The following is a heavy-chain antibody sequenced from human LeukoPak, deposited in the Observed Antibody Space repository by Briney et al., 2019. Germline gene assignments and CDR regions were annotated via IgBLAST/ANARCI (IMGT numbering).Heavy chain of an antibody. J-gene: IGHJ2*01. CDR1: GGSISSSSYY. D-gene: IGHD2-15*01. CDR2: IYYSGST. Sequence: SETLSLTCTVSGGSISSSSYYWGWIRQPPGKGLEWIGSIYYSGSTYYNPSLKSRVTISVDTSKNQFSLKLSSVTAADTAVYYCARDVPDCSGGSCRYFDLWGRGTLVTVSS. V-gene: IGHV4-39*07. CDR3: ARDVPDCSGGSCRYFDL.